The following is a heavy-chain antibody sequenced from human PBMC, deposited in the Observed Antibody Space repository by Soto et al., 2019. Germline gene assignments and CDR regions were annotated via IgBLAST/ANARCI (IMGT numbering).Heavy chain of an antibody. D-gene: IGHD3-16*02. J-gene: IGHJ4*02. CDR2: ISSSSSYI. V-gene: IGHV3-21*01. CDR3: ARDLWVMITFGGVIAPPPDY. Sequence: LRLSCAASGFTFSSYNMNWVRQAPGKGLEWVSSISSSSSYIYYADSVKGRFTISRDNAKNSLYLQMNSLKAEDTAVYYCARDLWVMITFGGVIAPPPDYWGQGTLVTVSS. CDR1: GFTFSSYN.